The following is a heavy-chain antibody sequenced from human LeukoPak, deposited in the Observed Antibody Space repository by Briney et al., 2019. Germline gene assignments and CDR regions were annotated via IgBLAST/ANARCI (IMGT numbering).Heavy chain of an antibody. V-gene: IGHV3-30*04. CDR2: ISYDGSNK. CDR3: ARDHCSSTSCYGTGLDY. J-gene: IGHJ4*02. D-gene: IGHD2-2*01. Sequence: GGSLRLSCAASGFTFSSYAMHWVRQAPGKGLEWVAVISYDGSNKYYADSVKSRFTISRDNSKNTLYLQMNSLRAEDTAVYYCARDHCSSTSCYGTGLDYWGQGTLVTVSS. CDR1: GFTFSSYA.